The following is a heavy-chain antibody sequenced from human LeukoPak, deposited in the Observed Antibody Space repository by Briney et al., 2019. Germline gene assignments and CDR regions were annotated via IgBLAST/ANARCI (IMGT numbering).Heavy chain of an antibody. CDR2: MNPNSGNT. CDR1: GYTFTSYD. V-gene: IGHV1-8*01. CDR3: ARALWFGENHYPFY. J-gene: IGHJ4*02. D-gene: IGHD3-10*01. Sequence: ASVTVSCKASGYTFTSYDINWVRQATGQGLEWMGWMNPNSGNTGYAQKFQGRVTMTRNTSISTAYMELSSLRSEDTAVYYCARALWFGENHYPFYWGQGTLVTVSS.